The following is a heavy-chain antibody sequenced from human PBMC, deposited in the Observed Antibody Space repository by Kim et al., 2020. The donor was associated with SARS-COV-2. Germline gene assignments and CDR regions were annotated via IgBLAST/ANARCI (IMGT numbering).Heavy chain of an antibody. D-gene: IGHD3-22*01. CDR2: ISTRGDYI. CDR1: GFTFGLYS. J-gene: IGHJ4*02. V-gene: IGHV3-21*06. CDR3: ARDYEYYDSTGYYFANYFDF. Sequence: GGSLRLSCAASGFTFGLYSMNWVRQAPGKGLEWVASISTRGDYIYYADALKDRFIISRDNAKNSVFLQMNSLRAEDTAVYYCARDYEYYDSTGYYFANYFDFWGPGNLVTVSS.